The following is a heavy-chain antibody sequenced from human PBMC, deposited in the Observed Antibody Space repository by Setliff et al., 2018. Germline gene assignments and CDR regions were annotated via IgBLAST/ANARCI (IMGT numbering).Heavy chain of an antibody. CDR3: ARHAITQSLVADY. V-gene: IGHV4-34*01. CDR2: ISHSGTT. Sequence: SETLSLTCAVYGESFSGYFWSWIRQTPEKGLEWIGEISHSGTTQYNPSFKSRVTISVDPSKNQFSLTLRSVTAADTAVYYCARHAITQSLVADYWGQGILVTVSS. CDR1: GESFSGYF. D-gene: IGHD2-15*01. J-gene: IGHJ4*02.